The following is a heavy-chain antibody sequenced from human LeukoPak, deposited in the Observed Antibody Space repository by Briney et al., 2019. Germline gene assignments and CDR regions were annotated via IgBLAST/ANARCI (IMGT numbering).Heavy chain of an antibody. V-gene: IGHV3-11*05. CDR1: GFTFSDYW. CDR3: VRVGLDYGDYVDY. J-gene: IGHJ4*02. CDR2: ISRTSTFT. Sequence: GGSLRLSCAASGFTFSDYWMSWVRQAPGKGLEWVSYISRTSTFTNYADSVKGRFTISRNNAENSLYLQMNSLRAEDTAVYFCVRVGLDYGDYVDYWGQGSLVTVSS. D-gene: IGHD4-17*01.